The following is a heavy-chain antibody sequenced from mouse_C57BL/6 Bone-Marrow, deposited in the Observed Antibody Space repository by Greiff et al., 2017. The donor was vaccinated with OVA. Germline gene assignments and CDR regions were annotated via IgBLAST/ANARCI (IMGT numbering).Heavy chain of an antibody. V-gene: IGHV1-82*01. CDR2: IYPGDGDT. CDR1: GYAFSSSW. D-gene: IGHD1-1*01. J-gene: IGHJ2*01. CDR3: ARDYGSFFDY. Sequence: QVQLKQSGPELVKPGASVKISCKASGYAFSSSWMNWVKQRPGKGLEWIGRIYPGDGDTNYNGKFKGKATLTADKSSSTAYMQLSSLTSEDSAVYFSARDYGSFFDYWGQGTTLTVSS.